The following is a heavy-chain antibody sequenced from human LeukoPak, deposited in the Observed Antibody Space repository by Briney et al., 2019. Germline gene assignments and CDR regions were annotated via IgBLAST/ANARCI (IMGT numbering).Heavy chain of an antibody. D-gene: IGHD2-2*01. CDR3: ARGIVVVPAAMPEVPALTQHYYYYYMDV. V-gene: IGHV1-69*13. CDR1: GGTFSSYA. Sequence: ASVKVSCKASGGTFSSYAISWVRQAPGQGLEWMGGIIPIFGTANYAQKFQGRVTITADESTSTAYMELSSLRSEDTAVYYCARGIVVVPAAMPEVPALTQHYYYYYMDVWGKGTRSPSP. J-gene: IGHJ6*03. CDR2: IIPIFGTA.